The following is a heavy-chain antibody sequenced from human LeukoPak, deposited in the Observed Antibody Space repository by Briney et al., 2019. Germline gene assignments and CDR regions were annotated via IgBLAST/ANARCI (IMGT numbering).Heavy chain of an antibody. J-gene: IGHJ4*02. CDR3: ARGDFVLVPAATYYFDC. CDR2: ISWNSGSI. V-gene: IGHV3-9*01. D-gene: IGHD2-2*01. CDR1: GFTFDDYA. Sequence: LRLSCAASGFTFDDYAMQCVRQAPGKGLEGVSGISWNSGSIGYADSVKGRFTISRDNAKTSLYLQMNSLRAEDTAVYYCARGDFVLVPAATYYFDCWGQGTLVTVSS.